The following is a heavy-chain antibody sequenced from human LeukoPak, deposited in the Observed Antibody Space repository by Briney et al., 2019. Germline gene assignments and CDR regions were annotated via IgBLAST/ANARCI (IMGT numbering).Heavy chain of an antibody. Sequence: GGSLRLSCAASGFTFNNYGMHWVRQAPGKGLEWVAVISYDGRNIHYPDSVKGRFTISRDISTDTLWLQMDSLRTEDTAVYYCARGYGYIATRIFDYWGQGTLVTVSS. V-gene: IGHV3-30*03. D-gene: IGHD5-24*01. CDR2: ISYDGRNI. J-gene: IGHJ4*02. CDR1: GFTFNNYG. CDR3: ARGYGYIATRIFDY.